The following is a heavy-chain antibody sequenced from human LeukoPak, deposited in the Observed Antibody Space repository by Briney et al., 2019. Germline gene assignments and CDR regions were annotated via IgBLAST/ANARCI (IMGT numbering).Heavy chain of an antibody. D-gene: IGHD4-17*01. J-gene: IGHJ4*02. V-gene: IGHV1-18*01. CDR2: ISAYNGNT. Sequence: ASVKVSCKASGYTFTSYGISWVRQAPGQGLEWMGWISAYNGNTNYAQKLQGRVTMTTDTSSSTAYMELRSLRSDDTAVYYCARPKKDYGDYLFDYWGQGTLVTVSS. CDR3: ARPKKDYGDYLFDY. CDR1: GYTFTSYG.